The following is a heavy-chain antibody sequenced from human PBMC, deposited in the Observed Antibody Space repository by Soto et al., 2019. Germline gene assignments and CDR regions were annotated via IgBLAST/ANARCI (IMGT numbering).Heavy chain of an antibody. CDR2: INPSGGST. V-gene: IGHV1-46*02. J-gene: IGHJ5*02. CDR1: GYSFNNYH. CDR3: ARDLGSNWFDP. Sequence: ASVKVSCKASGYSFNNYHIHWVRQAPGQGLEWMGIINPSGGSTSYAQKFQGRVTMTRDTSTSTVYMELSSLRSEDTAVYYCARDLGSNWFDPWGQGTLVTVSS.